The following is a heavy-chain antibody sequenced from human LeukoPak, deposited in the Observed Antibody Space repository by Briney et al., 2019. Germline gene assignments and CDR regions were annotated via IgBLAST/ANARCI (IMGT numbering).Heavy chain of an antibody. CDR1: GGSISSSSYY. V-gene: IGHV4-39*01. CDR3: ARHLFDSSGYYLGNYYYYYYMDV. CDR2: IYYSGST. Sequence: SETLSLTCTVSGGSISSSSYYWGWIRQPPGKGLEWIGSIYYSGSTYYNPSLKSRVTISVDTSKNQFSLKLSSVTATGTAVYYCARHLFDSSGYYLGNYYYYYYMDVWGKGTTVTVSS. J-gene: IGHJ6*03. D-gene: IGHD3-22*01.